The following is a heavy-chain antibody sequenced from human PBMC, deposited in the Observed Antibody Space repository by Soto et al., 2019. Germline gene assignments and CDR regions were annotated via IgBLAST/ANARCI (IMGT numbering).Heavy chain of an antibody. J-gene: IGHJ4*02. CDR3: AKDVGYYDILTGPGDY. V-gene: IGHV3-33*06. D-gene: IGHD3-9*01. CDR2: IWYDGSNK. Sequence: GGSLRLSCAASGFTFSSYGMHWVRQAPGKGLEWVAVIWYDGSNKYYADSVKGRFTISRDNSKNTLYLQMNSLRAEDTAVYYCAKDVGYYDILTGPGDYWGQGTLVTVSS. CDR1: GFTFSSYG.